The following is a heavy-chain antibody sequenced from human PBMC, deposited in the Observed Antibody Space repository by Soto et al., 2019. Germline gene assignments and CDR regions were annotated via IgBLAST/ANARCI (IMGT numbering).Heavy chain of an antibody. D-gene: IGHD6-13*01. V-gene: IGHV4-59*01. J-gene: IGHJ5*02. Sequence: PSETLSLTCTVSGGSISSYYWSWIRQPPGKGLEWIGYIYYSGSTNYNPSLKSRVTISVDTSKNQFSLKLSSVTAADTVVYYCARAPRVGQQLNWFDPWGQGTLVTVSS. CDR1: GGSISSYY. CDR3: ARAPRVGQQLNWFDP. CDR2: IYYSGST.